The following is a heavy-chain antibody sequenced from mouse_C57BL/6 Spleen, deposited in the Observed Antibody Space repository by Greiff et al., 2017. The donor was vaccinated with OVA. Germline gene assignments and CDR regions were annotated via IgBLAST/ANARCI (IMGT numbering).Heavy chain of an antibody. J-gene: IGHJ4*01. CDR2: ISSGSSTI. V-gene: IGHV5-17*01. Sequence: EVGRVGAGVGVVKPGGSLKLSCAASGFTFSDYGMHWVRQAPEKGLEWVAYISSGSSTIYYADTVKGRFTISRDNAKNTLFLQMTSLRSEDTAMYYCARRGAFLYAMDYWGQGTSVTVSS. CDR3: ARRGAFLYAMDY. CDR1: GFTFSDYG.